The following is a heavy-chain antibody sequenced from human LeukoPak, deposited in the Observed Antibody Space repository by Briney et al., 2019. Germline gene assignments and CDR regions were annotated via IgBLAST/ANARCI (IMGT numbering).Heavy chain of an antibody. D-gene: IGHD6-6*01. CDR3: ARDRPFDY. V-gene: IGHV3-48*02. Sequence: GGSLRLSCAASGFVFSDESMNWVRQAPGKGLEWISYINSRSTTIYYADSVKGRFTSSRDNAKNSLYLQMNSLRDEDTAVYYCARDRPFDYWGQGTLVTVSS. CDR1: GFVFSDES. CDR2: INSRSTTI. J-gene: IGHJ4*02.